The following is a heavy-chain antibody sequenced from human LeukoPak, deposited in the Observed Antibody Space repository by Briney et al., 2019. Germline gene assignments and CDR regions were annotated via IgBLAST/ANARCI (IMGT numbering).Heavy chain of an antibody. CDR3: ARAVVVINYFDY. D-gene: IGHD3-22*01. CDR1: GGSISSSSYY. CDR2: IYYSGST. J-gene: IGHJ4*02. Sequence: PSETLSLTCTVSGGSISSSSYYWGWIRQPPGKGLEWIGSIYYSGSTYYNPSLKSRVTISVDRSKNQFSLKLSSVTAADTAVYYCARAVVVINYFDYWGQGTLVTVSS. V-gene: IGHV4-39*07.